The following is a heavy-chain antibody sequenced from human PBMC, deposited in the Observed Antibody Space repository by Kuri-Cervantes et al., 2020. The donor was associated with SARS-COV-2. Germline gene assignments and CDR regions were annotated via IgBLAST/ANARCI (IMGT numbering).Heavy chain of an antibody. Sequence: GESLKISCVASGFTFKNFGMHWVRQAPGKGLEWVAVISYEGKKQYYADSVKGRFTISRDNSKNTLYLQMNSLRAEDTAVYYCAKDLRLLWFGELLYWGQGTLVTVSS. D-gene: IGHD3-10*01. J-gene: IGHJ4*02. CDR1: GFTFKNFG. CDR2: ISYEGKKQ. V-gene: IGHV3-30*18. CDR3: AKDLRLLWFGELLY.